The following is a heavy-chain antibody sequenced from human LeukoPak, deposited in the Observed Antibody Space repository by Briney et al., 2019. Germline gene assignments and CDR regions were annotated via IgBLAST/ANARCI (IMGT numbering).Heavy chain of an antibody. V-gene: IGHV3-23*01. CDR1: GFTFSSYA. J-gene: IGHJ4*02. D-gene: IGHD2-15*01. CDR2: ISGSGGST. Sequence: PGGSLRLSCAASGFTFSSYAMSWVRQAPGKGLEWVSAISGSGGSTFYTVSVKGGFTISRDNSKKTLFLQMNSLRAEDTAVYYCAQTKLGYCSSGSCYSRHYRLDYWGQGTLVTVSS. CDR3: AQTKLGYCSSGSCYSRHYRLDY.